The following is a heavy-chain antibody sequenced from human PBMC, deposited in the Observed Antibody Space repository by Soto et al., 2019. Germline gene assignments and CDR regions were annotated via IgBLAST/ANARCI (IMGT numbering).Heavy chain of an antibody. CDR2: ISYDGSNK. Sequence: QVQLVESGGGVVQPGRSLRLSCAASGLTFSNYAMHWVRQAPGKGLEWVAVISYDGSNKYYADSVKGRFTISRDNSKNTLYLQMNSLRAEDTAVYYGASDDAEYFQHWGQGTLVTVSS. J-gene: IGHJ1*01. CDR3: ASDDAEYFQH. V-gene: IGHV3-30-3*01. CDR1: GLTFSNYA.